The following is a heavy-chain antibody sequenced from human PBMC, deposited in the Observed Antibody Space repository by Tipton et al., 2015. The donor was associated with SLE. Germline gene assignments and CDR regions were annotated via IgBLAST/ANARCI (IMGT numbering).Heavy chain of an antibody. V-gene: IGHV4-59*11. CDR2: IYYTGYT. D-gene: IGHD3/OR15-3a*01. CDR3: ARHFGRSIEFDY. CDR1: GGSITSHY. Sequence: TLSLTCSVSGGSITSHYWTWIRQPPGKALEWIGYIYYTGYTNYNPSLKSRVTMSVDKSKNQFSLKLSSVTAADTAVYYCARHFGRSIEFDYWGQGTLVTVSS. J-gene: IGHJ4*02.